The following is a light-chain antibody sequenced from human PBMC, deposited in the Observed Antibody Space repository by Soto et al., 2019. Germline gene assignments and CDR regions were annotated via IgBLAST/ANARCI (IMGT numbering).Light chain of an antibody. CDR1: PAIASF. CDR3: QQLNCSPWT. CDR2: DAA. V-gene: IGKV1-9*01. J-gene: IGKJ1*01. Sequence: IQLTKTPSSLSASVGDRVTITCRASPAIASFLAWYQQKPGTAPKLLIYDAATLQGGVPSRFSGSRSGTEYTLTIGSLQPEDFATYYCQQLNCSPWTFGQGTKVEI.